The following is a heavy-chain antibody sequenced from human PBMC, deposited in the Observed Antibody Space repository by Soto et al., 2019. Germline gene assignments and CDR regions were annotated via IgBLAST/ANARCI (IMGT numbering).Heavy chain of an antibody. Sequence: ASVKVSCKASGYTFTSYGINWVRQAPGQGLEWMGWISGYNGDTNFAQKLQGRVTMTTDTSTSTAYMEMRSLRADDTAVYYCARGLTSFLAYFDSWGQGSLVTVSS. D-gene: IGHD2-21*02. CDR1: GYTFTSYG. V-gene: IGHV1-18*01. CDR3: ARGLTSFLAYFDS. J-gene: IGHJ4*02. CDR2: ISGYNGDT.